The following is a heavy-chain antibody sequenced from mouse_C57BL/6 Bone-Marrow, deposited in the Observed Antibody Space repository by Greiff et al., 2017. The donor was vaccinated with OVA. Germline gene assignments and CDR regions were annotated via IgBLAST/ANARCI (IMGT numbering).Heavy chain of an antibody. CDR1: GYTFTSYG. V-gene: IGHV1-81*01. CDR2: IYPRSGNT. Sequence: QVQLKPSGAELARPGASVKLSCKASGYTFTSYGISWVKQRTGQGLEWIGEIYPRSGNTYYNSKFKGKATLTDDKSSSTAFMELRSLTYEDAAVYCCARTYDGSGYWFGYWGQGTLVTVSA. J-gene: IGHJ3*01. D-gene: IGHD1-1*01. CDR3: ARTYDGSGYWFGY.